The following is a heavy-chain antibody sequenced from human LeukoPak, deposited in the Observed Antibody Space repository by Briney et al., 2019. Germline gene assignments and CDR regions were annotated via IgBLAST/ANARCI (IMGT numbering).Heavy chain of an antibody. J-gene: IGHJ4*02. V-gene: IGHV3-48*02. CDR3: ARGYLYFDY. D-gene: IGHD2-2*01. CDR2: ISTSSSTI. CDR1: GFTFNTDT. Sequence: PGGSLRLSCAASGFTFNTDTMNCVRQAPGKGLEWVAYISTSSSTIYYADSVKGRFTISRDNAKNSPYLQMHSLRDEDTAVYYCARGYLYFDYWGQGTLVTVSS.